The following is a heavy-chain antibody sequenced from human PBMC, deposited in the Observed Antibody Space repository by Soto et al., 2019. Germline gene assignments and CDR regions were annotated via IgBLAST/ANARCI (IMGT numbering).Heavy chain of an antibody. CDR1: GFTLSRHT. CDR3: VRDYYDTSGYPNTFDM. V-gene: IGHV3-21*01. Sequence: LRLSCAASGFTLSRHTMNWVRQAPGKGLEWVSFIGSRTSDIYYADSVKGRFTISRDNAKNSLYLDLTRLRAEDTAVYFCVRDYYDTSGYPNTFDMWGQGTMVTVSS. CDR2: IGSRTSDI. J-gene: IGHJ3*02. D-gene: IGHD3-22*01.